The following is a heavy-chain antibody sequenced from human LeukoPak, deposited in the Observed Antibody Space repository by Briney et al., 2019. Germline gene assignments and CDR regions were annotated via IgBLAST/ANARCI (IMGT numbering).Heavy chain of an antibody. V-gene: IGHV1-69*05. CDR3: ARARYCSSTSCYYHAFDI. D-gene: IGHD2-2*01. J-gene: IGHJ3*02. Sequence: SVKVSCKASGGTFSSYAISWVRQAPGQGLEWMGGIIPIFGTANYAQKFQGRVTITTDESTSTAYMELSSLRSEDTAVYYCARARYCSSTSCYYHAFDIWGQGTMATVSS. CDR1: GGTFSSYA. CDR2: IIPIFGTA.